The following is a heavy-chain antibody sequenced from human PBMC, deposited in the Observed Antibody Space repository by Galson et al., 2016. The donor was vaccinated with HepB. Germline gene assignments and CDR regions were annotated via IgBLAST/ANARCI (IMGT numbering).Heavy chain of an antibody. D-gene: IGHD6-6*01. CDR3: AKDGTYSTSSDYYYGMDV. CDR1: GFTFSSYA. V-gene: IGHV3-30*18. J-gene: IGHJ6*02. CDR2: ISYDGSNK. Sequence: SLRLSCAASGFTFSSYAMHWVRQAPGKGLESVAVISYDGSNKDYADSVKGRLTISRDNSKNTLYLQMNSLRPEDTAVYYCAKDGTYSTSSDYYYGMDVWGQGTTVTVSS.